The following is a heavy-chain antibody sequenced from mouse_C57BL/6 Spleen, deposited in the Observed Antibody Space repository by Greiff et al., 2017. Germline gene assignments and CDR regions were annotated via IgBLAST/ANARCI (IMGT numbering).Heavy chain of an antibody. D-gene: IGHD2-4*01. CDR3: ARELRRGYAMDY. Sequence: EVKLMESGPGLVKPSQSLSLTCSVTGYSITSGYYWNWIRQFPGNKLEWMGYISYDGSNNYNPSLKNRISITRDTSKNQFFLKLNSVTTEDTATYYCARELRRGYAMDYWGQGTSVTVSS. J-gene: IGHJ4*01. V-gene: IGHV3-6*01. CDR1: GYSITSGYY. CDR2: ISYDGSN.